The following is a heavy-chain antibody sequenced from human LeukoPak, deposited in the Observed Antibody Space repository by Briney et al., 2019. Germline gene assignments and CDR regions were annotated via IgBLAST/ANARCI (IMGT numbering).Heavy chain of an antibody. J-gene: IGHJ4*02. D-gene: IGHD3-22*01. Sequence: KPSETLSLTCTVSGGSVSSYYWSWIRQFPGKGLEWIGYIYFSGSTSYNPSLESRVTISLDTSQNQFSLKVSSVTAADTAVYYCARGGYSSGYYSFDYWGQGTLVTVSS. CDR2: IYFSGST. CDR1: GGSVSSYY. CDR3: ARGGYSSGYYSFDY. V-gene: IGHV4-59*08.